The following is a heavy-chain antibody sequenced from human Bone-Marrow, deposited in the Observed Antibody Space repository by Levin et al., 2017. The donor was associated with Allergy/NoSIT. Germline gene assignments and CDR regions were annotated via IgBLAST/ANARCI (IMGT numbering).Heavy chain of an antibody. D-gene: IGHD2-15*01. CDR3: ARVIVSYGNYFDF. CDR2: ISAYNGNT. V-gene: IGHV1-18*01. J-gene: IGHJ4*02. CDR1: GYTFTSHG. Sequence: ASVKVSCKASGYTFTSHGITWVRLAPGQGPEWMGWISAYNGNTKYAQKIQDRVTMTTDTSTSTAYMELRSLRSDDTAVYYCARVIVSYGNYFDFWGQGTLVTVSS.